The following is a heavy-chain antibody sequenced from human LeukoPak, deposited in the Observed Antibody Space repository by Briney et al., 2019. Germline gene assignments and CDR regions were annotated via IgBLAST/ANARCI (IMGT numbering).Heavy chain of an antibody. J-gene: IGHJ6*03. V-gene: IGHV3-7*01. CDR3: AKIYKQLAPGYYYHMDV. D-gene: IGHD6-6*01. CDR1: GFSLSNYW. CDR2: IKEDGSQK. Sequence: GGSLTLSCVVSGFSLSNYWMSWVRQAPGKGLEWVANIKEDGSQKSYVDSVKGRFTISRDNAKNSLSLQMNSLTAEDTAVYYCAKIYKQLAPGYYYHMDVWGKGTTVTVSS.